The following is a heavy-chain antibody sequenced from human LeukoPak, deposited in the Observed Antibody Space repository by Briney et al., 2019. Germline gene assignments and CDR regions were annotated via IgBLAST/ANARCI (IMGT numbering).Heavy chain of an antibody. Sequence: GGSLRLSCAASGFTVSDNYMSWVRQAPGKGLEWVGFIRSKAYGGTTEYAASVKGRFTISRDDSKSIAYLQMNSLKTEDTAVYYCTRAMPDDFWSGYASFYFDYWGQGTLVTVSS. D-gene: IGHD3-3*01. CDR1: GFTVSDNY. J-gene: IGHJ4*02. CDR2: IRSKAYGGTT. CDR3: TRAMPDDFWSGYASFYFDY. V-gene: IGHV3-49*04.